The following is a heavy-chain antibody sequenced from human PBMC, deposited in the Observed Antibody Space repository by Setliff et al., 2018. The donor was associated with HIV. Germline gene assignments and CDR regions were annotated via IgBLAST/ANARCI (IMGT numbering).Heavy chain of an antibody. CDR1: GFTFSGYA. Sequence: GESLKISCAASGFTFSGYAVSWVRQAPGKGLEWVSGISASGTTTEYADSVKGRLTISRDNSKNTLYLQMNSLRADDTAVYYCVKDSEGGYTYGAYDYWGQGTLVTVSS. CDR2: ISASGTTT. CDR3: VKDSEGGYTYGAYDY. J-gene: IGHJ4*02. D-gene: IGHD5-18*01. V-gene: IGHV3-23*01.